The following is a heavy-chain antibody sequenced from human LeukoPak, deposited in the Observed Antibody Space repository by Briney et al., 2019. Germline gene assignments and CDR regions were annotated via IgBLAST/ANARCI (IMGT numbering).Heavy chain of an antibody. V-gene: IGHV4-39*02. CDR3: ARDLVVRGVIRYWFDP. CDR1: GGSISSSSYY. D-gene: IGHD3-10*01. J-gene: IGHJ5*02. CDR2: IYYSGST. Sequence: SETLSLTCTVSGGSISSSSYYWGWIRQPPGKGLEWIGSIYYSGSTYYNPSLKSRVTISVDTSKNQFSLKLSSVTAADTAVYYCARDLVVRGVIRYWFDPWGQGTLVTVSS.